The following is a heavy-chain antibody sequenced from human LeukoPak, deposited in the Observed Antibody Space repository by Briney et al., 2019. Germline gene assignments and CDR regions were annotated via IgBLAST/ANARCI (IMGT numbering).Heavy chain of an antibody. CDR2: IYYSGST. V-gene: IGHV4-59*01. J-gene: IGHJ3*02. CDR1: GGSISSYY. D-gene: IGHD3-3*01. Sequence: PSETLSLTCDVSGGSISSYYWSWIRQPPGKGLEWIGYIYYSGSTNYNPSLKSRVTISVDTSKNQFSLKLSSVTAADTAVYYCAREMGDTIYPSDAFDIWGQGTMVTVSS. CDR3: AREMGDTIYPSDAFDI.